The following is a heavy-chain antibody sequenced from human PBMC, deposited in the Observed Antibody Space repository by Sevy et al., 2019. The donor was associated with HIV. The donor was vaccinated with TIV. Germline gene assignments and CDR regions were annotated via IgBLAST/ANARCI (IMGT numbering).Heavy chain of an antibody. CDR3: ACRNSGWYDFDY. V-gene: IGHV1-46*03. D-gene: IGHD6-19*01. J-gene: IGHJ4*02. Sequence: ASVKVSCKASGYTFTSYYVHWVRQAPGQGLEWMGIINPSVGTTGYAQKFQGRVTMTRDTSTNTVYMELSSLGSDDMAVYYCACRNSGWYDFDYWGQGTLVTVSS. CDR2: INPSVGTT. CDR1: GYTFTSYY.